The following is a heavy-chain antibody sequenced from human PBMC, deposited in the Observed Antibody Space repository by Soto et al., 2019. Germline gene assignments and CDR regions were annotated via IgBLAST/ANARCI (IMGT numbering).Heavy chain of an antibody. V-gene: IGHV1-69*12. Sequence: QVQLVQSGAEVKKPGSSVKVSCKASGGTFSSNAISWVRQAPGQGLEWMGEIIPIFDTANYAQKIQGRVTITADESTSTAYMERSSLRSADTAVYYCARDRGPSSGYYPYWFDPWGQGTLVTVSS. CDR2: IIPIFDTA. CDR3: ARDRGPSSGYYPYWFDP. J-gene: IGHJ5*02. CDR1: GGTFSSNA. D-gene: IGHD3-22*01.